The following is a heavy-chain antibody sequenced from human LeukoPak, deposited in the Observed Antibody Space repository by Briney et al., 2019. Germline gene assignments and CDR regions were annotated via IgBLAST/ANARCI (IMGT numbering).Heavy chain of an antibody. J-gene: IGHJ3*02. CDR1: GYTFTGYY. CDR3: ARERRGVYDSSPPDAFDI. D-gene: IGHD3-22*01. CDR2: INPNSGGT. V-gene: IGHV1-2*02. Sequence: GASVKVSCKASGYTFTGYYMHWVRQAPGQGLEWMGWINPNSGGTNYAQKFQGRVTMTRDTSISTAYMELSRLRSDDTAVYYCARERRGVYDSSPPDAFDIWGQGTMVTVSS.